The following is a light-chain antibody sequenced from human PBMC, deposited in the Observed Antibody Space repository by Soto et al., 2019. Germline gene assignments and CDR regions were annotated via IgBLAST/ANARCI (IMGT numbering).Light chain of an antibody. J-gene: IGKJ2*01. CDR1: QTLANY. Sequence: EVVLTQSPATLSLSPGERVTLSCRASQTLANYLAWYQQRPGQAPRLLIYDASNRATGIPARFSGSGYGTDFTLTNSSLEPEDSADYYCQQRSDSYTFGQGTTLEIK. CDR2: DAS. V-gene: IGKV3-11*01. CDR3: QQRSDSYT.